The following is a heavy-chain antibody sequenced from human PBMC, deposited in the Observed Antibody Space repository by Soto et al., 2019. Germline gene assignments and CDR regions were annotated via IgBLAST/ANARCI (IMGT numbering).Heavy chain of an antibody. D-gene: IGHD2-21*02. J-gene: IGHJ5*02. CDR2: IIPFFGTA. CDR1: GGTFSSYA. Sequence: QVQLVQSGAEVKKPGSSVKVSCKASGGTFSSYAISWVRQAPGQGLEWMGGIIPFFGTANYAQKFQGRVTITADESTSTAYMELSSLRSEDTAVYYCASHAPTYGGGDCYQEAVNWFDPWGQGTLVTVSS. V-gene: IGHV1-69*12. CDR3: ASHAPTYGGGDCYQEAVNWFDP.